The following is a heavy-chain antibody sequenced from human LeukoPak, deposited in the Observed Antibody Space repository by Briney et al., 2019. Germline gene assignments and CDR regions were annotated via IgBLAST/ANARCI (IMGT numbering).Heavy chain of an antibody. V-gene: IGHV3-21*01. D-gene: IGHD3-9*01. CDR3: AKDQTIGVFDWLFKNPPDY. Sequence: PGGSLRLSCAASGFTFSSYSMNWVRQAPGKGLEWVSSISSSSSYIYYADSVKGRFTISRDNAKNSLYLQMNSLRAEDTAVYYCAKDQTIGVFDWLFKNPPDYWGQGTLVTVSS. J-gene: IGHJ4*02. CDR2: ISSSSSYI. CDR1: GFTFSSYS.